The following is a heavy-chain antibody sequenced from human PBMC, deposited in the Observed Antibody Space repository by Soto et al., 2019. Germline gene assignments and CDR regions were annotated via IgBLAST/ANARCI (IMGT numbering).Heavy chain of an antibody. CDR3: ARGAVGELTY. Sequence: QVQLQESGPGLVKPSETLSLMCTVSGGSISSYYWSWIRQPPGKELEWIGYIYYTGSTKYDPSLTGRVTISVDTSKNQFSLRLSSVTAADTAVYYCARGAVGELTYWGQGTLVTVSS. D-gene: IGHD3-16*01. CDR2: IYYTGST. V-gene: IGHV4-59*01. J-gene: IGHJ4*02. CDR1: GGSISSYY.